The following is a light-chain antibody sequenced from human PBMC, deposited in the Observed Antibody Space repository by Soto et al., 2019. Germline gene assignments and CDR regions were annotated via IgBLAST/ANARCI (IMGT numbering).Light chain of an antibody. CDR3: MQATHLPWT. V-gene: IGKV2-24*01. Sequence: DVVMTQPPLSSPVTLGQPATISCRSSQGLLHSDGNTYLSWLHQRPGQPPRLLIYKISMRSSGVPDRFSGSGAGTDFTLKISRVEAEDVGIYFCMQATHLPWTFGLGTRVEIK. CDR1: QGLLHSDGNTY. J-gene: IGKJ1*01. CDR2: KIS.